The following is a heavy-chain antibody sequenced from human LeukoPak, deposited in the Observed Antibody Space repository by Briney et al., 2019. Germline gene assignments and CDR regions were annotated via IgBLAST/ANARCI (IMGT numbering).Heavy chain of an antibody. CDR1: GGSISSCGYY. CDR2: IYYSGST. J-gene: IGHJ5*02. Sequence: SQTLSLTCTVSGGSISSCGYYWSWIRQHPGKGLEWIGYIYYSGSTYYNPSLKSRVTISVDTSKNQFSLKLSSVTAADTAVYYCARLKGDIVVVPAAIEWFDPWGQGTLVTVSS. V-gene: IGHV4-31*03. D-gene: IGHD2-2*01. CDR3: ARLKGDIVVVPAAIEWFDP.